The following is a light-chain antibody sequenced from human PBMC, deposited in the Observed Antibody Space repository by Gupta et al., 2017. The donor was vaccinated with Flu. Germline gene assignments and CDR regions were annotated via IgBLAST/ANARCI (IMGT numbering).Light chain of an antibody. CDR1: QSVSSY. CDR3: QQRSNWPPYT. CDR2: DAS. Sequence: EIVLTQSPATLSLSPGERATLSCRASQSVSSYLAWYKQKPGQAPRLLIYDASNRATGITARFSGSGCGKDFPLTISSREPEDFAVYYCQQRSNWPPYTFGQGTKVEIK. J-gene: IGKJ2*01. V-gene: IGKV3-11*01.